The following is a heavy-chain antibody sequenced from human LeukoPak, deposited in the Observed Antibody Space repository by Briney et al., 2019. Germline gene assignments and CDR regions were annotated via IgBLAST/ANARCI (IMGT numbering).Heavy chain of an antibody. CDR1: GGFISSSY. Sequence: PSETLSLTCTVSGGFISSSYWSWIRQPPGKGLEWIGYIYYSGNTNYNPSLKSRVTISVDTSKNQFSLKLTSVTAADTAVYYCARASRGHDYWGQGTLVTVSS. J-gene: IGHJ4*02. V-gene: IGHV4-59*01. CDR2: IYYSGNT. D-gene: IGHD3-10*01. CDR3: ARASRGHDY.